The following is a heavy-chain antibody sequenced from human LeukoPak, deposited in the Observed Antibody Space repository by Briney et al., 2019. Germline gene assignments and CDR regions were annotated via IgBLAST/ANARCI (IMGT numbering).Heavy chain of an antibody. CDR3: AAVAGRFYGMDV. CDR2: INAGNGNT. D-gene: IGHD6-19*01. Sequence: ASVKDSCKASGYTFTSYAMHWVRQAPGQRLEWMGWINAGNGNTKYSQKFQGRVTITRDTSASTAYMELSSLRSEDTAVYYCAAVAGRFYGMDVWGKGTTVTVSS. J-gene: IGHJ6*04. CDR1: GYTFTSYA. V-gene: IGHV1-3*01.